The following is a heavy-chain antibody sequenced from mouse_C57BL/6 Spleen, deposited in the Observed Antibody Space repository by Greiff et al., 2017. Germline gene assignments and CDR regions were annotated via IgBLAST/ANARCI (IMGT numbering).Heavy chain of an antibody. V-gene: IGHV5-9-1*02. Sequence: EVMLVESGEGLVKPGGSLKLSCAASGFTFSSYALSWVRQTPEKRLEWVAYISSGGDYIYYADTVKGRFTISRDNARNTLYLQMSSLTSEDTAMYYCTRDGGRGVFDYGGQGTTLTVSS. CDR1: GFTFSSYA. D-gene: IGHD2-3*01. CDR3: TRDGGRGVFDY. CDR2: ISSGGDYI. J-gene: IGHJ2*01.